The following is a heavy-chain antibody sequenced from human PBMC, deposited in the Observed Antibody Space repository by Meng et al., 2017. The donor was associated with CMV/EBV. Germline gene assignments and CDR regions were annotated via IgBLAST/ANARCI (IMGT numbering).Heavy chain of an antibody. CDR1: GGSISSGDYY. Sequence: VHVDGAGPGLVKHSPTLSLTCSVSGGSISSGDYYWSWIRQPPGKGLEWIGYIYYSGTTYYNPSLESRVTISVDTSKNQFSLNLSSVTAADTAVYYCARLSGSGTTSTGYHYAFDSWGQGTLVTVSS. V-gene: IGHV4-30-4*08. J-gene: IGHJ4*02. D-gene: IGHD3-22*01. CDR3: ARLSGSGTTSTGYHYAFDS. CDR2: IYYSGTT.